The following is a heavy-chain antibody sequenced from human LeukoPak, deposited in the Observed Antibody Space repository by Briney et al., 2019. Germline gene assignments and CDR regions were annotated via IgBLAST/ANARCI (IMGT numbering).Heavy chain of an antibody. Sequence: GGSLRLSCAASGFTFSSYAMSWVRQAPGKGLEWVSAISGSGGSTYYADSVKGRFTISRDNSKNTLYLQMNSLRAEDTAVYCCARYYYGSGCFDYWGQGTLVTVSS. CDR2: ISGSGGST. J-gene: IGHJ4*02. V-gene: IGHV3-23*01. CDR3: ARYYYGSGCFDY. CDR1: GFTFSSYA. D-gene: IGHD3-10*01.